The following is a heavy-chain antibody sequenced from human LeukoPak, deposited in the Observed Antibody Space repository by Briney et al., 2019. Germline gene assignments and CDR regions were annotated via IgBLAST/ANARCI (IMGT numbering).Heavy chain of an antibody. D-gene: IGHD3-22*01. CDR2: ITTTGGDV. J-gene: IGHJ4*02. Sequence: GGPLRLSCAASGFTFSSQNMNWVRQAPGKGLEWVSSITTTGGDVNYADSVKGRFTISRDNAKNSLYLQLNSLRAEDTAVYYCARDLHTSGSIALDSWGQGILVIVSS. V-gene: IGHV3-21*01. CDR3: ARDLHTSGSIALDS. CDR1: GFTFSSQN.